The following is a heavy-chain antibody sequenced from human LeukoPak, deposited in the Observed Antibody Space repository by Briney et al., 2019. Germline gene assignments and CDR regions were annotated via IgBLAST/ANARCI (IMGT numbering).Heavy chain of an antibody. J-gene: IGHJ4*02. CDR2: ISSSSSYI. D-gene: IGHD3-16*02. V-gene: IGHV3-21*01. CDR3: ARAGEVWGSYRSFDY. CDR1: GFTFSSYS. Sequence: GGSLRLSCAASGFTFSSYSMNWVRQAPGKGLEWVSSISSSSSYIYYADSVKGRFTISRDNSKNTLYLQMNSLRAEDTAVYYCARAGEVWGSYRSFDYWGQGTLVTVSS.